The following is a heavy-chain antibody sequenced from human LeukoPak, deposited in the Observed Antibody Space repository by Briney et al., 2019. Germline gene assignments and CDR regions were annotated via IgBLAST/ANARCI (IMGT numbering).Heavy chain of an antibody. D-gene: IGHD3-22*01. CDR3: APSGDSSGYYYLPFDY. V-gene: IGHV3-30*02. CDR2: IRYDGSNK. CDR1: GSTFSSYG. Sequence: RGSLRLSCAASGSTFSSYGMHWVRQAPGKGLEWVAFIRYDGSNKYYADSVKGRFTTSRDNSKNTLYLQMNSLRAEDTAVYYCAPSGDSSGYYYLPFDYWGQGTLVTVSS. J-gene: IGHJ4*02.